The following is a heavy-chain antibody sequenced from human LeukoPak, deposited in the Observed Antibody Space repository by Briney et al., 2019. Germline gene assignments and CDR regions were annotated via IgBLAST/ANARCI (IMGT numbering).Heavy chain of an antibody. D-gene: IGHD6-13*01. CDR2: INHSGST. Sequence: SETLSLTCAVYGGSFSGYYWSWIRQPPGKGLEGIGEINHSGSTNYNPSLKSRVTISVDTSKNQFSLKLSSVTAADTAVYYCARVLPYSSSWYLGGGNWFDPWGQGTLVTVSS. J-gene: IGHJ5*02. V-gene: IGHV4-34*01. CDR3: ARVLPYSSSWYLGGGNWFDP. CDR1: GGSFSGYY.